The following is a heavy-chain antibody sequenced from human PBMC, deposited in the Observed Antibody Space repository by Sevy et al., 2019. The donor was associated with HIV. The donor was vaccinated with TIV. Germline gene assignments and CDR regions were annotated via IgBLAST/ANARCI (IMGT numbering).Heavy chain of an antibody. CDR1: GFTFGDYT. D-gene: IGHD3-3*01. CDR2: IRSKTYGGTT. V-gene: IGHV3-49*03. Sequence: GGSLRLSCTISGFTFGDYTMSWSRQAPGKGLVWVGFIRSKTYGGTTESAGSVKGGFTISRVDSKTIAYLQMNSLKTVDTAVYYCARVQGTISPYYFFGMDVWGQGTTVTVSS. CDR3: ARVQGTISPYYFFGMDV. J-gene: IGHJ6*02.